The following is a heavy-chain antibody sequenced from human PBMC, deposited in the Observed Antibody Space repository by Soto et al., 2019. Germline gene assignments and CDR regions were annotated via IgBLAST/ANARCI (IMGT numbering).Heavy chain of an antibody. CDR2: IYYSGST. J-gene: IGHJ4*02. D-gene: IGHD4-17*01. CDR3: ARRYGASFDY. V-gene: IGHV4-59*01. CDR1: GGSISSYY. Sequence: QVQLQESGPGLVKPSETLSLTCTVSGGSISSYYWSWIRQPPGKGLEWIGYIYYSGSTNYNPSLKSPVPISVDTSKNHFSLKLSSVTAADTAVYYCARRYGASFDYWGQGTLVTVSS.